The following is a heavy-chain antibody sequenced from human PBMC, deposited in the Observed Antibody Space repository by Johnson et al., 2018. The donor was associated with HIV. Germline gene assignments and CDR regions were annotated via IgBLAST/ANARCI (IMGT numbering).Heavy chain of an antibody. CDR1: GFTFINAW. D-gene: IGHD2-8*01. CDR3: TTARTYF. V-gene: IGHV3-15*02. J-gene: IGHJ3*01. CDR2: IPRKTDGGTT. Sequence: VQLVRSGGTLVMPGGSLSLSCAASGFTFINAWMTWVRQSPGKGLVWVGRIPRKTDGGTTDYAAPVKGRFTISRDDSKNTLYLQMNSLKTEDTAVYYCTTARTYFWGQGTMVTVSS.